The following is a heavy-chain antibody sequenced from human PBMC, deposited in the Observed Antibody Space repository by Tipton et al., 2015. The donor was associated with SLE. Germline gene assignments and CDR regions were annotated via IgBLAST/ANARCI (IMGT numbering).Heavy chain of an antibody. CDR3: ARALTGLYFDY. Sequence: TLSLTCAVSGGSISSGGYSWSWIRQPPGKGLEWIGYIYHSGSTYYNPSLKSRVTISVDRSKNQFSLKLSSVTAADTAVYYCARALTGLYFDYWGQGTLVNVSS. CDR2: IYHSGST. D-gene: IGHD7-27*01. J-gene: IGHJ4*02. CDR1: GGSISSGGYS. V-gene: IGHV4-30-2*01.